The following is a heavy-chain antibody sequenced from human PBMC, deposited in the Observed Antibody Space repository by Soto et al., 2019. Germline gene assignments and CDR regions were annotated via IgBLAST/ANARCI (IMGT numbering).Heavy chain of an antibody. CDR2: IYWTDDK. J-gene: IGHJ4*02. V-gene: IGHV2-5*01. D-gene: IGHD6-19*01. CDR1: GFSLSTTEVA. CDR3: AHTYSGGWSGLFDC. Sequence: QITLKESGPTPVKPTQTLTLTCTFTGFSLSTTEVAVGWISQPPGTALEWLALIYWTDDKRYRPSLKSRHTTTKPTAKHQLVLTMTDMDPADKAAYGCAHTYSGGWSGLFDCGCQGTLVTVSS.